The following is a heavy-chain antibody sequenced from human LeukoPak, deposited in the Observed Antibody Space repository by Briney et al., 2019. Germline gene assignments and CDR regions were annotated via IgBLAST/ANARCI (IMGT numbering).Heavy chain of an antibody. V-gene: IGHV4-38-2*01. Sequence: PPETLSLTCAVSGYSISSGYYWGWIRQPPGKGLEWIGSISHSGSTYYNPSLKSRVTISADTSKNQFSLKLSSVTAAETAVYYCASTSYGYEGFDYWGQGTLVTVSS. D-gene: IGHD5-18*01. CDR2: ISHSGST. CDR1: GYSISSGYY. J-gene: IGHJ4*02. CDR3: ASTSYGYEGFDY.